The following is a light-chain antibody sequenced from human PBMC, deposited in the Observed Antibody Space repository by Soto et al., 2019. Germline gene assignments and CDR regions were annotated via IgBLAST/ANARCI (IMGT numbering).Light chain of an antibody. CDR3: GTWDTSLSAGV. CDR1: SSNIGDNY. CDR2: DNN. J-gene: IGLJ2*01. Sequence: QSVLTQPPSVSAAPGQKVTISCSGSSSNIGDNYVSWYQQFPGTAPKLLIYDNNKRPSGIPDRFSGSTSGTSATLGITGLQTGDEADYYCGTWDTSLSAGVFSGGTKLTVL. V-gene: IGLV1-51*01.